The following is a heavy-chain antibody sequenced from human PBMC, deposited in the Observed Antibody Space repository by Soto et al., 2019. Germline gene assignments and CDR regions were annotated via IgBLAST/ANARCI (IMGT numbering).Heavy chain of an antibody. CDR3: ARRRYYYDSRGYYVWFDP. Sequence: ASETMSLTCTVAGGYISRISYYWGWNRQHPGKGLEWIGSIYYSGSTYYNPSLKIRVTISVDTSKNQFSLKLSSVTAADTAVYYCARRRYYYDSRGYYVWFDPWGQGTPVTVSS. J-gene: IGHJ5*02. D-gene: IGHD3-22*01. CDR2: IYYSGST. V-gene: IGHV4-39*01. CDR1: GGYISRISYY.